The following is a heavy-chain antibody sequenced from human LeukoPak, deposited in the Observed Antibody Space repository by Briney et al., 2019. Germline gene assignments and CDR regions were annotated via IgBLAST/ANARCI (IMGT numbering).Heavy chain of an antibody. CDR1: GYSFTNYW. CDR3: ARHSRVGFLNSYFDL. D-gene: IGHD3-3*01. J-gene: IGHJ2*01. CDR2: IYPGDSDT. V-gene: IGHV5-51*01. Sequence: GESLKIYCKGSGYSFTNYWIAWVRQMPGKCLEWIGTIYPGDSDTRYSPSFQGQVTLSADNSLTPPYLQWSSLRAPDTAMHYGARHSRVGFLNSYFDLWGRGTLVTVSS.